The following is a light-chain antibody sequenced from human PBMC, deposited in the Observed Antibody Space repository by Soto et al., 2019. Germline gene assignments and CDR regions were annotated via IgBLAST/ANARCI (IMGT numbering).Light chain of an antibody. Sequence: QSALTQPPSVSGAPGQRVTISCTGSSSNIGAGFDVHWYQHSPGKAPRLLIYQVNNRPSGVSGRFSGSKAGNTASLTISGLLDDDEADYFCASFRSGTILVFGSGTKVTVL. V-gene: IGLV1-40*01. CDR2: QVN. CDR3: ASFRSGTILV. J-gene: IGLJ1*01. CDR1: SSNIGAGFD.